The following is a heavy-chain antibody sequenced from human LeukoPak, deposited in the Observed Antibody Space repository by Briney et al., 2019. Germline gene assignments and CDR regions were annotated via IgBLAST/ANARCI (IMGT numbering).Heavy chain of an antibody. Sequence: SETLSLTCAVYGGSLSGYYWSWIRQPPGKGLEWIGEINHSGSTNYNPSLKSRVTISADTSKNQFSLKLSSVTAADTAVYFCARGLGRDLDYWGQGTLVTVSS. J-gene: IGHJ4*02. CDR1: GGSLSGYY. V-gene: IGHV4-34*01. CDR2: INHSGST. CDR3: ARGLGRDLDY.